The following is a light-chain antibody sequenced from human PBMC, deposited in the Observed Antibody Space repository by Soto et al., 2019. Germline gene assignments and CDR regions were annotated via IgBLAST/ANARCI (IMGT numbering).Light chain of an antibody. V-gene: IGKV1-39*01. J-gene: IGKJ3*01. CDR1: RSIRTY. CDR2: ATS. Sequence: DIQMTQSPSSLSASVGDRVTISCRASRSIRTYLNWYKLKPGKAPKLLIYATSTLQNGVPSRFSGSGSGTDFTLTISSLQPEDFATYYCQQSYSSPRFTFGPGTKVDFK. CDR3: QQSYSSPRFT.